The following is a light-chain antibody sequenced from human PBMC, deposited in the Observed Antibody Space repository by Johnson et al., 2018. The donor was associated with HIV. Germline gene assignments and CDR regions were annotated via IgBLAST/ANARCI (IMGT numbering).Light chain of an antibody. CDR2: ENN. CDR1: SSNIGNNY. Sequence: QSVLTQPPSVSAAPGQKVTISCSGSSSNIGNNYVSWYQQLPGTAPKLLIYENNKRPSGIPDRFSGSKSGTSATLGITGLQTGHEADYYCGTWDSSLCAGVFGAGTTVTVL. V-gene: IGLV1-51*02. CDR3: GTWDSSLCAGV. J-gene: IGLJ1*01.